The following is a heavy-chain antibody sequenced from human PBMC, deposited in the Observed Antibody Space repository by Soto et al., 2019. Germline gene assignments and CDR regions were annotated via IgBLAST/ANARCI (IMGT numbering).Heavy chain of an antibody. D-gene: IGHD6-6*01. CDR1: GGSISCYY. V-gene: IGHV4-59*01. CDR2: IYYSGST. J-gene: IGHJ6*02. Sequence: PSETLSLTCTVSGGSISCYYWSWIRQPPGKGLEWNGYIYYSGSTSYNPSLKSRVTISVDTSKNQFSLKLSSVTAADTAVYYCARGSSSGWGYYYGMDVWGQGTTVTVSS. CDR3: ARGSSSGWGYYYGMDV.